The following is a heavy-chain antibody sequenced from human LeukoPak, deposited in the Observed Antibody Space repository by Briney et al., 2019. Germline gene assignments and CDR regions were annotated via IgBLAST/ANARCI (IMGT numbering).Heavy chain of an antibody. Sequence: ASVKVSCKASGGTFSSYAISRVRQAPGQGLEWMGRIIPIFGTANYAQKFQGRVTITADTSTDTAYMELSSLRSGDTAVYYCATVGRWGSRVDYWGQGTLVTVSS. D-gene: IGHD7-27*01. V-gene: IGHV1-69*06. CDR1: GGTFSSYA. CDR3: ATVGRWGSRVDY. CDR2: IIPIFGTA. J-gene: IGHJ4*02.